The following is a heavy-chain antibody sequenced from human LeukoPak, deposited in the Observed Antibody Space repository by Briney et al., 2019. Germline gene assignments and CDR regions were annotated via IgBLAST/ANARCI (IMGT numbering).Heavy chain of an antibody. V-gene: IGHV3-48*04. CDR1: GFTFSSYS. CDR3: ARGTGGGYSYGDPSYGMDV. D-gene: IGHD5-18*01. CDR2: IRSSSSTI. J-gene: IGHJ6*02. Sequence: PGGSLRLSCAASGFTFSSYSMNWVRQAPGKGLEWVSYIRSSSSTIYYADSVKGRFTISRDNAKNSLYLQMNSLRAEDTAVYYCARGTGGGYSYGDPSYGMDVWGQGTTVTVSS.